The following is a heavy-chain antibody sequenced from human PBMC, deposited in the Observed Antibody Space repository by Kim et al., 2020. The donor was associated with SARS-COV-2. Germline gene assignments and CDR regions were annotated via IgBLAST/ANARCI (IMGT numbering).Heavy chain of an antibody. J-gene: IGHJ4*02. Sequence: SETLSLTCAVYGGSFSGYYWSWIRQPPGKGLEWIGEINHSGSTNYNPSLKSRVTISVDTSKNQFSLKLSSVTAADTAVYYCAASGGTYCGGDCRVLRRFDYWGQGTLVTVSS. D-gene: IGHD2-21*02. V-gene: IGHV4-34*01. CDR2: INHSGST. CDR3: AASGGTYCGGDCRVLRRFDY. CDR1: GGSFSGYY.